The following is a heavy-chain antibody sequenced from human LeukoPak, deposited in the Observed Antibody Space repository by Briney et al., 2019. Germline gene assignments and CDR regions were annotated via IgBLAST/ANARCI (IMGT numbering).Heavy chain of an antibody. Sequence: GGSLRLSCAASGFTFSSYAMSWVRQAPGKGLEWVSAISTSDGTTYYADSVKGRFTIPRDNSKNTLYLQMNSLRAEDTAVYYCAKNKWDRGVTAPWDYWGQGTLVTVSS. CDR1: GFTFSSYA. CDR2: ISTSDGTT. J-gene: IGHJ4*02. D-gene: IGHD1-26*01. CDR3: AKNKWDRGVTAPWDY. V-gene: IGHV3-23*01.